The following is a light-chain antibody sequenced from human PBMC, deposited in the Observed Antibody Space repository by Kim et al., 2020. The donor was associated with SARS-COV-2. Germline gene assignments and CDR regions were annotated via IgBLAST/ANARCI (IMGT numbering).Light chain of an antibody. J-gene: IGLJ2*01. CDR2: GKN. Sequence: ALGPTVRITCKGEGLRSYYASWYQQKPGQAPVLVIYGKNNRPSGIPDRFSGASSGNTASLTITGAQAEDEADYYCNSRDSSGNHVVFGGGTQLTVL. CDR1: GLRSYY. CDR3: NSRDSSGNHVV. V-gene: IGLV3-19*01.